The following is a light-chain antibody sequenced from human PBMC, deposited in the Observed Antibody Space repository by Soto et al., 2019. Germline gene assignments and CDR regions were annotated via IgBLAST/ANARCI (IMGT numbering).Light chain of an antibody. V-gene: IGLV2-14*01. CDR3: NSYTSSSTLL. J-gene: IGLJ2*01. CDR1: SSDVGGYNY. CDR2: DVS. Sequence: QYALTQPASVSGSPGQSITISCTGTSSDVGGYNYVSWYQQHPGKAPKLMIYDVSNRPSGVSNRFSGSKSGNTASLTISGLQAADEADYYCNSYTSSSTLLFGGGTQLTVL.